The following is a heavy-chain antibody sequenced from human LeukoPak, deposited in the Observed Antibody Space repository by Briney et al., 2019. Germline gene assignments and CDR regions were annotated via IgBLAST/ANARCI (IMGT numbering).Heavy chain of an antibody. V-gene: IGHV3-74*01. CDR3: ARVPTNSYGFGQ. J-gene: IGHJ4*02. CDR1: GFGFCVYW. D-gene: IGHD5-18*01. Sequence: RGSLRLSCAASGFGFCVYWMRWVRHAPGKGVVWGARINEDGTSASHADSVKGRFTISRDNAKNTLYLQMNSLTVEDTAVYYCARVPTNSYGFGQWGQGSLVTVSS. CDR2: INEDGTSA.